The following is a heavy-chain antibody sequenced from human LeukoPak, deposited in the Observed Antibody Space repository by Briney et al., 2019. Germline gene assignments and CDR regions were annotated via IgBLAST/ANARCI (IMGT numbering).Heavy chain of an antibody. Sequence: GSSVKVCCKASGGTFSSYAISWVRQAPGQGLEWMGRIIPIFGTANYAQKFQGRVTITTDESTSTAYMELSSLRSEDTAVYYCARTVNSGYSYGDDAFDIWGQGTMVTVSS. CDR2: IIPIFGTA. D-gene: IGHD5-18*01. CDR1: GGTFSSYA. J-gene: IGHJ3*02. CDR3: ARTVNSGYSYGDDAFDI. V-gene: IGHV1-69*05.